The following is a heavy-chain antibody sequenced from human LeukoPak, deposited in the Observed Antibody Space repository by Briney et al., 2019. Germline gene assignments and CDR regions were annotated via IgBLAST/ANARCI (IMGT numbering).Heavy chain of an antibody. CDR1: GGSISSSSYY. CDR2: IYYSGST. D-gene: IGHD6-19*01. Sequence: PSETLSLTCTVSGGSISSSSYYWGWIRQPPGKGLEWIGSIYYSGSTYYNPSLKSRVTISVDTSKNQFSLKLSSVTAADTAVYYRARHLPFFISSGWYYPWGQGTLVTVSS. CDR3: ARHLPFFISSGWYYP. J-gene: IGHJ5*02. V-gene: IGHV4-39*01.